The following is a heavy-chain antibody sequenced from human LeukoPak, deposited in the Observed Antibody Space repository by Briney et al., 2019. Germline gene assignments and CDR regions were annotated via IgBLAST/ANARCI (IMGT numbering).Heavy chain of an antibody. J-gene: IGHJ4*02. CDR3: ARDPGSGYEEHFDY. V-gene: IGHV3-48*01. D-gene: IGHD5-12*01. CDR2: ITSSSSTI. Sequence: GGSLRLSCAASGFTFSSYSMNWVRQAPGKGLEWVSYITSSSSTIYYADSVKGRFTISRDNAKNSLYLQMNSLRAEDTAVYYCARDPGSGYEEHFDYWGQGTLVTVSS. CDR1: GFTFSSYS.